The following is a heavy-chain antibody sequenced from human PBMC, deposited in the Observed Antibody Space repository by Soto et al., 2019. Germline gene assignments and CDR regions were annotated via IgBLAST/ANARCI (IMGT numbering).Heavy chain of an antibody. V-gene: IGHV4-30-2*02. CDR3: ARSGGSLDY. Sequence: SETLSLTCAVSGGSISSGGYSWSWIRQPPGKGLEWIGYIYHSGSTYYNPSLKSRVTISVDTSKNQFSLKLNSVTAADTAVYYCARSGGSLDYWGKGTLVTVSS. CDR1: GGSISSGGYS. J-gene: IGHJ4*02. CDR2: IYHSGST. D-gene: IGHD2-15*01.